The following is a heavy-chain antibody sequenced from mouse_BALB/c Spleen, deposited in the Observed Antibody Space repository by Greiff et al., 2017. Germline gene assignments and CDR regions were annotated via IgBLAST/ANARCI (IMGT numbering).Heavy chain of an antibody. CDR2: ISYSGST. CDR3: ASTDRYEFAY. J-gene: IGHJ3*01. V-gene: IGHV3-2*02. Sequence: DVKLQESGPGLVKPSQSLSLTCTVTGYSITSDYAWNWIRQFPGNKLEWMGYISYSGSTSYNPSLKSRISITRDTSKNQFFLQLNSVTTEDTATYYCASTDRYEFAYWGQGTLVTVSA. D-gene: IGHD2-14*01. CDR1: GYSITSDYA.